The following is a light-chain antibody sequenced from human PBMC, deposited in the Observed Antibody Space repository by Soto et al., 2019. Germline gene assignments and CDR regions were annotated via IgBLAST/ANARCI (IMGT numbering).Light chain of an antibody. CDR2: DAS. CDR1: QSINSD. Sequence: DIVMTQSPATLSVSPGETTRLSCRASQSINSDVAWYQQKPGQAPRLLIYDASNRATGIPARFSGSGSETDFTLTISSLEPEDFAVYYCQHRMNWPLTFGQGTRLEIK. CDR3: QHRMNWPLT. V-gene: IGKV3-11*01. J-gene: IGKJ5*01.